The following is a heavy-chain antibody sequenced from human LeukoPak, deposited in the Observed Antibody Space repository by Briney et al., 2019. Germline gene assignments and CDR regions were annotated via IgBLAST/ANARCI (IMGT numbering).Heavy chain of an antibody. CDR3: ARHLFGSSWPKEIDY. CDR1: GYSFTSYW. V-gene: IGHV5-51*01. Sequence: GESLKISCQGSGYSFTSYWIGWVRQLPGKGLEWMGIIYLGDSDTRYSPSFQGQVTISADKSISTAYLQWSSLKASDTAVYYCARHLFGSSWPKEIDYWGQGTLVTVSS. CDR2: IYLGDSDT. D-gene: IGHD6-13*01. J-gene: IGHJ4*02.